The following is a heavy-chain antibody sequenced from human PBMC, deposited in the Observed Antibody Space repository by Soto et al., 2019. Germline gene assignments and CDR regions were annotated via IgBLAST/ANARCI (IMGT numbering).Heavy chain of an antibody. CDR3: AKAIAAAGVSYYYYGMDV. J-gene: IGHJ6*02. V-gene: IGHV3-23*01. CDR1: GFTFSSYA. D-gene: IGHD6-13*01. Sequence: EVQLLESGGGLVQPGGSLRLSCAASGFTFSSYAMSWVRQAPGKGLEWVSAISGSGGSTYYADSVKGRFTISRDNSKNTLYLQMNSLRAEDTAVYYCAKAIAAAGVSYYYYGMDVWGQGTTVTVSS. CDR2: ISGSGGST.